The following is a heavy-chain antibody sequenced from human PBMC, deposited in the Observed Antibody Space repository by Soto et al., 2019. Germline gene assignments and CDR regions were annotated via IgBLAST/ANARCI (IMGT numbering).Heavy chain of an antibody. CDR2: IYNDGTYS. Sequence: GGSLRLSCAASGFIFKMYWMHWVRQSPGKGLVWISRIYNDGTYSDYADPVRGRFTISRDNVNDTLYLQMNNLRAEDSGLYYCTRGPRPISTGTGAYWGQGTQVTVSS. J-gene: IGHJ4*02. CDR1: GFIFKMYW. V-gene: IGHV3-74*01. CDR3: TRGPRPISTGTGAY. D-gene: IGHD3-10*01.